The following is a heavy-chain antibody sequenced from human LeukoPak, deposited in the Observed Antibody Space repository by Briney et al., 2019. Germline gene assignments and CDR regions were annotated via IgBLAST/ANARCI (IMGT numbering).Heavy chain of an antibody. V-gene: IGHV4-31*03. CDR3: ASGPVDTAMVLHYFDY. CDR2: IHNSGTT. CDR1: GGSISNGAHY. J-gene: IGHJ4*02. D-gene: IGHD5-18*01. Sequence: PSQTLSLTCTFSGGSISNGAHYWSWIRQHPGKGLEWIGSIHNSGTTYSNPSLMSRVTISLHTSKNQFSLKLSSVTAADTAVYFCASGPVDTAMVLHYFDYWGQGTLVTVSS.